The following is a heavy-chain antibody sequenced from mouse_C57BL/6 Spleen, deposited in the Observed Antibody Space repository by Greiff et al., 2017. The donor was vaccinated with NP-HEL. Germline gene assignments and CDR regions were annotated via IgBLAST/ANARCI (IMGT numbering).Heavy chain of an antibody. CDR3: ARSGTITTVVAPYYFDY. Sequence: QVQLKESGAELARPGASVKLSCKASGYTFTSYGISWVKQRTGQGLEWIGEIYPRSGNTYYNEKFKGKATLTADKSSSTAYMELRSLTSEDSAVYFCARSGTITTVVAPYYFDYWGQGTTLTVSS. CDR2: IYPRSGNT. J-gene: IGHJ2*01. V-gene: IGHV1-81*01. CDR1: GYTFTSYG. D-gene: IGHD1-1*01.